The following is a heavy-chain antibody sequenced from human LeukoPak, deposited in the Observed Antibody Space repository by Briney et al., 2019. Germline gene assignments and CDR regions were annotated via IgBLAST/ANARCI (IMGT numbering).Heavy chain of an antibody. V-gene: IGHV3-48*04. Sequence: PGGSLRLSCAASGFTFSSYSMNWVRQAPGKGLEWVSYISSSSSTIYYADSVKGRFTISRDNAKKSLYLQMNSLRAEDTAVYYCARDCYSSSGFLADYGGQGTLVTVPS. CDR3: ARDCYSSSGFLADY. CDR2: ISSSSSTI. D-gene: IGHD6-13*01. J-gene: IGHJ4*02. CDR1: GFTFSSYS.